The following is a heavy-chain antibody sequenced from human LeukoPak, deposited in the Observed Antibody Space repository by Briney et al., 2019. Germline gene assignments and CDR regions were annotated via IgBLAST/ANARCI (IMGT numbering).Heavy chain of an antibody. V-gene: IGHV1-2*06. CDR3: AIERHYYDSSGYYYDALDY. D-gene: IGHD3-22*01. CDR1: GYTFTGYY. Sequence: ASVKVSCKASGYTFTGYYMHWVRQAPGQGLEWMGRINPDSGGTNYAQKFQGRVTMTRDTSISTAYMELSRLRPDDTAVYYCAIERHYYDSSGYYYDALDYWGQGTLVTVSA. CDR2: INPDSGGT. J-gene: IGHJ4*02.